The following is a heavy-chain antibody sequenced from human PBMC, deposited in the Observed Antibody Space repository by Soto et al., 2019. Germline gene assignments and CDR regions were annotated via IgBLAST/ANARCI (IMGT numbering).Heavy chain of an antibody. J-gene: IGHJ6*02. Sequence: GASVKVSCKASGYTFTSYGISWVRQAPGQGLEWMGWISAYNGNTNYAQKLQGRVTVTTDTSTSTAYMEVRSLRSDDTAVYYYARDVRASGGYYSFRLITYGMDVWGQGTTVTVSS. V-gene: IGHV1-18*01. D-gene: IGHD3-3*01. CDR1: GYTFTSYG. CDR2: ISAYNGNT. CDR3: ARDVRASGGYYSFRLITYGMDV.